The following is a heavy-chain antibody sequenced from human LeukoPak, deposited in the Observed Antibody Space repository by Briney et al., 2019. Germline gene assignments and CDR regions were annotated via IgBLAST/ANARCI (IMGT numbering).Heavy chain of an antibody. CDR1: GFAHSNYW. CDR2: IKPDGSEK. CDR3: ARDQTPFV. J-gene: IGHJ4*02. Sequence: GGSLRLSCAASGFAHSNYWMTWVRQAPGKGLEWVANIKPDGSEKYYVDSVKGRFTISRDNAKNSLYLQMNSLRAEDTAVYYCARDQTPFVWGQGTLVTVSS. V-gene: IGHV3-7*01.